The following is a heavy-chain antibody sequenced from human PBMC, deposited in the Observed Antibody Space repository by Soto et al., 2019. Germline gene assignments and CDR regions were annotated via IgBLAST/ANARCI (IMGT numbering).Heavy chain of an antibody. V-gene: IGHV5-51*01. CDR1: GYSFTSYW. CDR3: PRQRGYNWNDCWFDP. J-gene: IGHJ5*02. Sequence: GESLKISCKGSGYSFTSYWIGWVRQMPGKGLEWMGIIYPGDSDTRYSPSVQGQVTISADKSLSTAYLQWSSLKASDTAMYYCPRQRGYNWNDCWFDPWGQGTLVTVSS. CDR2: IYPGDSDT. D-gene: IGHD1-1*01.